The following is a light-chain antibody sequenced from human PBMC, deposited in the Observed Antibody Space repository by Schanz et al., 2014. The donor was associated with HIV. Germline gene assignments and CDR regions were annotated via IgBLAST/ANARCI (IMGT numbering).Light chain of an antibody. CDR1: SSDIGGHKY. Sequence: QSALTQPASVSGSPGQSITITCTGTSSDIGGHKYVSWYQQQPGKAPKVIIYDVFNRPSGVSNRFSGSKSGNTATLTISGLQAEDEADYYCQSYDSSLSGSVFGGGTKLTVL. CDR2: DVF. J-gene: IGLJ2*01. V-gene: IGLV2-14*01. CDR3: QSYDSSLSGSV.